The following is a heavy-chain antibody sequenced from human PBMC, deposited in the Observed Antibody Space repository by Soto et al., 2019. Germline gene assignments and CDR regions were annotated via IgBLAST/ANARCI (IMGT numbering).Heavy chain of an antibody. V-gene: IGHV3-30*18. D-gene: IGHD4-17*01. J-gene: IGHJ4*02. CDR1: GFTFSSYG. Sequence: QVQLVESGGGVVQPGRSLRLSCAASGFTFSSYGMHWVRQAPGKGLEWVAVISYDGSNKYYADSVKGRFTISRDNSKKTLYLQMNSLRAEDTAVYYCAKHVTTVPYDYWGQGTLVTVSS. CDR3: AKHVTTVPYDY. CDR2: ISYDGSNK.